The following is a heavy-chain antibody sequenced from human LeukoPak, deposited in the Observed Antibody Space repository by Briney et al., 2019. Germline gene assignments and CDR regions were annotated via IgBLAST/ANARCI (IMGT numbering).Heavy chain of an antibody. Sequence: SETLSLTCTVSGGSISSSSYYWGWIRQPPGKGLEWIGSIYYSGSTYYNPSLKSRVTISVDTSKNQFSLKLSSMTAADTAVYYCARQAVAGIYYFDYWGQGTLVTVSS. CDR2: IYYSGST. D-gene: IGHD6-19*01. V-gene: IGHV4-39*01. CDR1: GGSISSSSYY. J-gene: IGHJ4*02. CDR3: ARQAVAGIYYFDY.